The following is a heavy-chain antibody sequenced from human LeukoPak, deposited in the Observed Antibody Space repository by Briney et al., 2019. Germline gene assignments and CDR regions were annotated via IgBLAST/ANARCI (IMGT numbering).Heavy chain of an antibody. Sequence: PGGSLRLSCAASGFTFSSYSMNWVRQAPGKGLEWVSYISSSSSTIYYADSVKGRFTISRDNAKSSLYLQMNSLRAEDTAVYYCARGPIAVAADWGQGTLVTVSS. CDR3: ARGPIAVAAD. V-gene: IGHV3-48*01. J-gene: IGHJ4*02. D-gene: IGHD6-19*01. CDR1: GFTFSSYS. CDR2: ISSSSSTI.